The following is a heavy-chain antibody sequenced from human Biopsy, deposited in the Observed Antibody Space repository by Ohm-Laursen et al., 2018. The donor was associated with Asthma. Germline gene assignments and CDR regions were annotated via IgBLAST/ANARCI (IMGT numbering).Heavy chain of an antibody. D-gene: IGHD2-15*01. CDR3: VRDKVVVVPGSKGPTDWFDP. Sequence: ASVKVSCKASGYTFSNYAISWVRQAPGQGLEWMDWISGYNGYTKFAQNVKGRLSLTTDTSTSTAYMELRSLTSDDTAVYYCVRDKVVVVPGSKGPTDWFDPWGQGTLVTVSS. J-gene: IGHJ5*02. CDR2: ISGYNGYT. CDR1: GYTFSNYA. V-gene: IGHV1-18*04.